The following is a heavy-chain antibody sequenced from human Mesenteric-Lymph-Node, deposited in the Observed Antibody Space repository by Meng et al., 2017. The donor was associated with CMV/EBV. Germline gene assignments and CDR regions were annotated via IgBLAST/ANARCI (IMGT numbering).Heavy chain of an antibody. V-gene: IGHV3-23*01. D-gene: IGHD4-17*01. J-gene: IGHJ4*02. CDR1: GFTFSSYA. Sequence: GESLKISCAGSGFTFSSYAMSWVRQAPGKGLEWVSVMGAGGSSYYADSVKGRFTVSRDNAKNSLYLQMNSLRAEDTAVYYCARDLVYGDWGQGTLVTVSS. CDR3: ARDLVYGD. CDR2: MGAGGSS.